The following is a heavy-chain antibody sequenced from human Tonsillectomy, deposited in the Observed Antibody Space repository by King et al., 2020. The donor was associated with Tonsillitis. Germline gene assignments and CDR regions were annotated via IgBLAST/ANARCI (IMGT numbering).Heavy chain of an antibody. CDR3: ARGSSRALDY. CDR1: GYTFTGYY. J-gene: IGHJ4*02. Sequence: VQLVESGADVKKPGASVKVSCTASGYTFTGYYMHWVRQAPGQGLEWMGRINPDTGGTNYAQRFQGRVTMTRDTSISTAYMELSRLTSDDTVVYYCARGSSRALDYWGQGTLVTVSS. CDR2: INPDTGGT. V-gene: IGHV1-2*05.